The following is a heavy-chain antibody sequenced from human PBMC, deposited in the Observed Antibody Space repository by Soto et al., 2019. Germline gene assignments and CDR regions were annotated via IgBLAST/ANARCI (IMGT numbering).Heavy chain of an antibody. CDR1: GYSFTSYW. V-gene: IGHV5-51*01. CDR2: IYPGDSDT. Sequence: GESLKISCKGSGYSFTSYWIGWVRQMPGKGLEWMGIIYPGDSDTRYSPPFQGQVTISADKSISTAYLQWSSLKASDTAMYYCARLLNRGYPCGSLGYWGQGTLVTVSS. CDR3: ARLLNRGYPCGSLGY. J-gene: IGHJ4*02. D-gene: IGHD5-18*01.